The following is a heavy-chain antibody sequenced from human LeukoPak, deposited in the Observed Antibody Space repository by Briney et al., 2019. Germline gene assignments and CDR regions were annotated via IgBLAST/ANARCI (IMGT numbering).Heavy chain of an antibody. V-gene: IGHV3-23*01. CDR3: AKSFRTYDSSGYYAFDS. Sequence: GGSLRLSCVASGFTFSNYAMSWDRQAPGKGLEWVSSSTGSGPTHHADSVQGRFTISRDNSKNTLYLQMNSLRAEDTAIYHCAKSFRTYDSSGYYAFDSWGQGILVTVSS. J-gene: IGHJ4*02. CDR2: STGSGPT. CDR1: GFTFSNYA. D-gene: IGHD3-22*01.